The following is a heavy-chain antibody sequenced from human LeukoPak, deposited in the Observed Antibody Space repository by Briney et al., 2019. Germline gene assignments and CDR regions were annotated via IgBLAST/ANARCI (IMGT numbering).Heavy chain of an antibody. Sequence: SGGSLGLSCAASGFAFSSYWMHWVRQGPGKGLVWVSRINSDGTSTTYADSVKGRFTISRDNAKNTLYLQMNSLRAEDTAVYYCARDTFYYGSGSLNYWGQGTLVTVSS. CDR1: GFAFSSYW. CDR2: INSDGTST. D-gene: IGHD3-10*01. J-gene: IGHJ4*02. CDR3: ARDTFYYGSGSLNY. V-gene: IGHV3-74*01.